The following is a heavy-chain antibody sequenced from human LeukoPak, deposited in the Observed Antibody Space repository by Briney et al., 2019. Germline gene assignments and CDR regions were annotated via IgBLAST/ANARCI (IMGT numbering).Heavy chain of an antibody. Sequence: PGGSLRLSCAASGFTFSSYAMSWVRQAPGKGLEWASAISDSGGSTYYADSVKGRFTISRDNSKNTVYLQMNSLRAEDTAVYYCAKDRRGCSGTSCYYRFDYWGQGTLVTVSS. D-gene: IGHD2-2*01. J-gene: IGHJ4*02. CDR3: AKDRRGCSGTSCYYRFDY. CDR1: GFTFSSYA. V-gene: IGHV3-23*01. CDR2: ISDSGGST.